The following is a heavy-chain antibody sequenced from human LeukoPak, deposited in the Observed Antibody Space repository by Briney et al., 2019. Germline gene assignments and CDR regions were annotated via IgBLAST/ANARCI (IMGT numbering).Heavy chain of an antibody. CDR2: IYYSGST. Sequence: PSETLSLTCPVSGGSISSSSYYWGWIRQPPGKGLGWIGSIYYSGSTYYNPSLKSRVTISVDTSKNQFSLKLSSVTAADTAVYYCARQGVGATSSGFDYWGQGTLVTVSS. V-gene: IGHV4-39*01. D-gene: IGHD1-26*01. CDR1: GGSISSSSYY. CDR3: ARQGVGATSSGFDY. J-gene: IGHJ4*02.